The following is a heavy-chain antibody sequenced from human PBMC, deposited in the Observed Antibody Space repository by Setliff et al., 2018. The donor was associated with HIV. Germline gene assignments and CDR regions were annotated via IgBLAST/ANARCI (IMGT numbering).Heavy chain of an antibody. CDR3: AKDLVYYDSSGDLDY. V-gene: IGHV3-23*01. CDR1: GLTFSSYA. CDR2: ISGSGGSP. Sequence: LRLSCAASGLTFSSYAMSWVRQAPRKGLEWVSSISGSGGSPYYADSVKGRFTISRDNSKNTLYLQMNSLRAEDTAVYYCAKDLVYYDSSGDLDYWGQGTLVTVSS. J-gene: IGHJ4*02. D-gene: IGHD3-22*01.